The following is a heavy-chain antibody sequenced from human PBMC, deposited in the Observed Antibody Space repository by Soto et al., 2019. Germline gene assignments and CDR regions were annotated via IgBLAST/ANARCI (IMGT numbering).Heavy chain of an antibody. Sequence: GGSLRLSCAASGLTVSSIYMNWVRQAPGKGLEWVSIIYSDGSTHYADSVEGRFSISRDNSKNTLYLQMNSLRAEDTAVYYCARDDYWGQGTLVTVSS. CDR3: ARDDY. J-gene: IGHJ4*02. CDR1: GLTVSSIY. V-gene: IGHV3-66*01. CDR2: IYSDGST.